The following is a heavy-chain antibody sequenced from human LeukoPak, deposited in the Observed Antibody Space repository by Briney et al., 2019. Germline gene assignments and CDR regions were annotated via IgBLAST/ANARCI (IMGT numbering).Heavy chain of an antibody. CDR2: ISSSGSTI. CDR1: GFTFSSYW. V-gene: IGHV3-48*04. D-gene: IGHD3-10*02. CDR3: AELGITMIGGV. J-gene: IGHJ6*04. Sequence: GGSLRLSCVASGFTFSSYWMTWVRQAPGKGLEWVSYISSSGSTIYYADSVKGRFTISRDNAKNSLYLQMNSLRAEDTAVYYCAELGITMIGGVWGKGTTVTISP.